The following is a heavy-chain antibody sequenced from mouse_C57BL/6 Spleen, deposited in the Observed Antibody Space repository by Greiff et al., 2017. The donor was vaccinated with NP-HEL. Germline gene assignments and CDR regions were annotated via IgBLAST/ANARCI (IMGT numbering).Heavy chain of an antibody. J-gene: IGHJ2*01. D-gene: IGHD1-1*01. V-gene: IGHV5-17*01. Sequence: EVMLVESGGGLVKPGGSLKLSCAASGFTFSDYGMHWVRQAPEKGLEWVAYISSGSSTIYYADTVKGRFIISRDNAKDNLFLQVTSLRSEDTAMYYCTTTTVVTPFVYWGQGTTLTVSS. CDR1: GFTFSDYG. CDR2: ISSGSSTI. CDR3: TTTTVVTPFVY.